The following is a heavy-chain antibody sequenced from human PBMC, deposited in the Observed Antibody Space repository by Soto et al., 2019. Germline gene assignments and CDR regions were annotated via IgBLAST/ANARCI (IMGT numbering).Heavy chain of an antibody. D-gene: IGHD2-2*01. Sequence: ASVKVSCKASGYTFTSYDINWVLQATGEGLEWMGWMNPNSGNTGYAQKFQGRVTMTRNTSISTAYMELSSLRSEDTAVYYCARGIVVVPAATPFGMDVWGKGTTVTVSS. CDR3: ARGIVVVPAATPFGMDV. CDR2: MNPNSGNT. CDR1: GYTFTSYD. J-gene: IGHJ6*03. V-gene: IGHV1-8*01.